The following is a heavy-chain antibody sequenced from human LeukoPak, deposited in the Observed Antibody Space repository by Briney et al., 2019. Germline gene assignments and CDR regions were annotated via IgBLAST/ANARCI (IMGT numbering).Heavy chain of an antibody. CDR2: IKSKTDGGTT. CDR1: GFTFSNAW. D-gene: IGHD3-10*01. J-gene: IGHJ4*02. CDR3: TTVAMVRGVIVN. Sequence: PGGSLRLSCAASGFTFSNAWMSWVRQAPGKGLEWVGRIKSKTDGGTTDYAAPVKGRFTISRDDSKNTLYLQMNSLKTEDTAVYCCTTVAMVRGVIVNWGQGTLVTVSS. V-gene: IGHV3-15*01.